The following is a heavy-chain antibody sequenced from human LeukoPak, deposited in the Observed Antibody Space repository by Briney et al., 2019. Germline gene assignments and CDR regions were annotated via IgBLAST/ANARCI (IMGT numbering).Heavy chain of an antibody. CDR2: INPNSGGT. D-gene: IGHD3-22*01. V-gene: IGHV1-2*02. J-gene: IGHJ4*02. CDR1: GYIFTGYY. Sequence: ASVKVSCKASGYIFTGYYMHWVRQAPGQGLEWMGWINPNSGGTNYAQKFQGRVTMTRDTSISTAYMELSRLRSDDTAVYYCAGNLNYYDSSGYLAYWGQGTLVTVSS. CDR3: AGNLNYYDSSGYLAY.